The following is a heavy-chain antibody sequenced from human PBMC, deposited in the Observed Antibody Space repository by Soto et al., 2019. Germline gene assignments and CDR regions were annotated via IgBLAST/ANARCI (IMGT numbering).Heavy chain of an antibody. V-gene: IGHV1-18*04. D-gene: IGHD3-22*01. CDR2: ISGYNGNT. CDR1: GYTFTIYG. J-gene: IGHJ4*02. CDR3: ARVDYYDSSGYYGY. Sequence: QVQLVQSGAEVKKPGASVKVSCKASGYTFTIYGIFWVRQAPGQGLEWMGWISGYNGNTDYAQNLQDRVTLTTDASTSSVYMEPRSLRSDDTAVYYCARVDYYDSSGYYGYWGQGTLITVSS.